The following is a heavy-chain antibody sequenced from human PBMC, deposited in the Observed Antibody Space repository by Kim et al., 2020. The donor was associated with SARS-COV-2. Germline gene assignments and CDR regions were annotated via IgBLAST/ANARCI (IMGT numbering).Heavy chain of an antibody. V-gene: IGHV1-2*02. J-gene: IGHJ4*02. Sequence: YAQKFKGRVTMARGTSISTAYMELSRLRSDDTAVYYCARAPRQQLGYFDYWGQGTLVTVSS. D-gene: IGHD6-13*01. CDR3: ARAPRQQLGYFDY.